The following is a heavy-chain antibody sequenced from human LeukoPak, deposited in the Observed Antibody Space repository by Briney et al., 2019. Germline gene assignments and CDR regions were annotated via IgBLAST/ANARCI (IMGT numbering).Heavy chain of an antibody. V-gene: IGHV1-69*02. Sequence: SVKVSCKASGGTCSSYTISWVRQAPGQGLEWMGRIIPILGIANYAQKFQGRVTITADKSTSTAYMELSSLRSEDTAVYYCARVGGSDSSGSSDYWGQGTLATVSS. CDR3: ARVGGSDSSGSSDY. CDR2: IIPILGIA. D-gene: IGHD6-19*01. CDR1: GGTCSSYT. J-gene: IGHJ4*02.